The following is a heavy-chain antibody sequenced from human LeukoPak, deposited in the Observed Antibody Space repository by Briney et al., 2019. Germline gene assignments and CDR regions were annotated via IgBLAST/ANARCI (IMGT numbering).Heavy chain of an antibody. J-gene: IGHJ4*02. CDR2: ISGSGGST. CDR3: ASERPSSSWYDY. V-gene: IGHV3-23*01. Sequence: GGSLRLSCAASGFTFSSYAMSWVRQAPGKGLEWVSAISGSGGSTYYADSVKGRFTISRDNAKNSLYLQMNSLRAEDTAVYYCASERPSSSWYDYWGQGTLVTVSS. CDR1: GFTFSSYA. D-gene: IGHD6-13*01.